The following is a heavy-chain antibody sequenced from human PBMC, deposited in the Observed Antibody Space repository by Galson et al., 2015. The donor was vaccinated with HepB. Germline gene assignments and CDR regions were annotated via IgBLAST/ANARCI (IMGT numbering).Heavy chain of an antibody. J-gene: IGHJ4*02. V-gene: IGHV3-48*02. D-gene: IGHD3-16*02. CDR3: ARGVDYDYVWGSYRYTGLIY. Sequence: SLRLSCAASGFTFSSYSMDWVRQAPGKGLEWVSYISSSSSTIYYADSVKGRFTISRDNAKNSLYLQMNSLRDEDTAVYYCARGVDYDYVWGSYRYTGLIYWGQGTLVTVSS. CDR2: ISSSSSTI. CDR1: GFTFSSYS.